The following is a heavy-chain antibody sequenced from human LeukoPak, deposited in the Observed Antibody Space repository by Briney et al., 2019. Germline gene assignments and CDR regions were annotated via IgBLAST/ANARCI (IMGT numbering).Heavy chain of an antibody. Sequence: SETLSLTCTVSGGSINSSSYYWVWIRQPPGKGLEWIGTIYYTGSPYYNPSLKSRVTISIDTSKNQFSLKLSSGTAADTAVYYCARRGGYYGSGKTYWFDPWGQGTLVTVSS. J-gene: IGHJ5*02. CDR3: ARRGGYYGSGKTYWFDP. CDR2: IYYTGSP. V-gene: IGHV4-39*01. CDR1: GGSINSSSYY. D-gene: IGHD3-10*01.